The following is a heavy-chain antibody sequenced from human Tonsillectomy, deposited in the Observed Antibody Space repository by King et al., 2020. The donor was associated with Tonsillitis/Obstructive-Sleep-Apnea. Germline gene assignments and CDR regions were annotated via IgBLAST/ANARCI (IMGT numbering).Heavy chain of an antibody. Sequence: VQLQQWGAGLLKPSETLSLTCAVYGGSFSGYYWSWIRQPPGKGLEWFGEINHSGSNNYNPSLKSRVTISVDTSKNQFSLNLSSVTAADTAVYYCARSTMFGVVITPLYFDFWGQGTLVAVSS. CDR2: INHSGSN. J-gene: IGHJ4*02. CDR1: GGSFSGYY. V-gene: IGHV4-34*01. CDR3: ARSTMFGVVITPLYFDF. D-gene: IGHD3-3*01.